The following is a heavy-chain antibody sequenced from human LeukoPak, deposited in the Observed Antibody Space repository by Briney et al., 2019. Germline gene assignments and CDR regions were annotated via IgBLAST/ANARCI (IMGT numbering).Heavy chain of an antibody. Sequence: SETLSLTCTVSGVSISRHTWNCGRQPAGKGLEWIGRIYTRGSTNYNPSLKSRVTISVDKSKNQFSLMLISVTAADTAVEYCAIRNTASDTSGQRRMVTVSS. CDR2: IYTRGST. CDR1: GVSISRHT. CDR3: AIRNTASDT. J-gene: IGHJ3*02. D-gene: IGHD2/OR15-2a*01. V-gene: IGHV4-4*07.